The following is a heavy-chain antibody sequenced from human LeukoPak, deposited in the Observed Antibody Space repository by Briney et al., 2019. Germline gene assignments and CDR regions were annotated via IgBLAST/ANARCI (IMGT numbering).Heavy chain of an antibody. V-gene: IGHV3-7*01. CDR2: IKQDGSEK. Sequence: GGSLRLSCAASGFTFSSYWMSWVRQAPGRGLEWAANIKQDGSEKYYVDSVKGRFTISRDNAKNSLYLQMNSLRAEDTAVYYSARDDCSSISCYHNWFDPWGQGTLVTVSS. J-gene: IGHJ5*02. CDR1: GFTFSSYW. D-gene: IGHD2-2*01. CDR3: ARDDCSSISCYHNWFDP.